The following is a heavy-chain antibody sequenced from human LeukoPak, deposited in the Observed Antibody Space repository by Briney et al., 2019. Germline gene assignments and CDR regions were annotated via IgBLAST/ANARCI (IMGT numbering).Heavy chain of an antibody. V-gene: IGHV3-21*01. D-gene: IGHD3-3*01. Sequence: PGGSLRLSCAASGFTFSSYSMNWVRQAPGKGLEWVSSISSSSSYIYYADSVKGRFTISRDNAKNSLYLQMNSLRAEDTAVYYCARDYDFWSGYPGAFDIWGQGTMVTVSS. CDR1: GFTFSSYS. J-gene: IGHJ3*02. CDR3: ARDYDFWSGYPGAFDI. CDR2: ISSSSSYI.